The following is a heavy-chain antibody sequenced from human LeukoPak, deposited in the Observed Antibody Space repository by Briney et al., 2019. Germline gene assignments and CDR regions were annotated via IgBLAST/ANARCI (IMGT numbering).Heavy chain of an antibody. J-gene: IGHJ4*02. CDR2: IYYTGST. D-gene: IGHD6-6*01. CDR1: GGAITNYY. V-gene: IGHV4-59*03. CDR3: AAARLYSSSYFDY. Sequence: SETLSLTCGVSGGAITNYYWNWIRQAPGKGLEWLGYIYYTGSTTYNPSVKSRITISLDTSKKQISLKLRSVTAADTAMYYCAAARLYSSSYFDYWGQGTLVTVSS.